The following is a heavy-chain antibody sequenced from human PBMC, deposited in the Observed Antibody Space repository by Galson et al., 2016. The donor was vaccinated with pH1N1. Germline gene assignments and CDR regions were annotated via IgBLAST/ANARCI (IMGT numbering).Heavy chain of an antibody. V-gene: IGHV3-30*18. J-gene: IGHJ2*01. CDR3: AKGDYGDYVGYFDV. CDR1: GFTFSSHG. CDR2: ISYDGSNK. Sequence: SLRLSCAASGFTFSSHGMHWVRQAPGKGLEWVAVISYDGSNKYYVDSVKGRFTISRDNSKNTLYLQMNSLRAEDTAVYYCAKGDYGDYVGYFDVWGRGTLVTVSS. D-gene: IGHD4-17*01.